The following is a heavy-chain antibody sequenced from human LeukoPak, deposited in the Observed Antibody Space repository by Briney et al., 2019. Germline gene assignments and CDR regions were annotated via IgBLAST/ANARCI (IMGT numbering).Heavy chain of an antibody. Sequence: GGSLRLSCAASGFTVSSNYMSWVRQAPGKGLEWGSVIYSGGSTYYAYSAKGLFTISRDNPKTTLYLQMTSLRAEATAVYYCAVTSHAFDIWGQGTMVTVSS. CDR1: GFTVSSNY. V-gene: IGHV3-53*01. D-gene: IGHD2-21*02. CDR3: AVTSHAFDI. J-gene: IGHJ3*02. CDR2: IYSGGST.